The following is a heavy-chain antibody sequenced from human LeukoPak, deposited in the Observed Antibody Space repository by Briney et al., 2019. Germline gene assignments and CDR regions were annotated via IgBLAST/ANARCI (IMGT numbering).Heavy chain of an antibody. CDR2: INHSGST. V-gene: IGHV4-34*01. D-gene: IGHD5-24*01. J-gene: IGHJ4*02. Sequence: SETLSLTCAVYGGSFSGYYWTWIRQPPGKGLEWIGEINHSGSTNYNPSLKSRVTISVDTSKNQFSLKLSSVTAADTAVHYCASGDGYHNIFDYWGQGTLVTVSS. CDR3: ASGDGYHNIFDY. CDR1: GGSFSGYY.